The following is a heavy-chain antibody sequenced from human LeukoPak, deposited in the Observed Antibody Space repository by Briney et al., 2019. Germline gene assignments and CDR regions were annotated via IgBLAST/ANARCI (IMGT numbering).Heavy chain of an antibody. D-gene: IGHD6-13*01. CDR3: ARVDGSSSCPDY. J-gene: IGHJ4*02. CDR2: IKQDGSEA. V-gene: IGHV3-7*01. Sequence: GGSLRLSCAASGFTFSSYWMSWVRQAPGKGLEWVANIKQDGSEAYYVDSVKGRFTISRDNAKNLLYLEMNSLRAEDTALYYCARVDGSSSCPDYWGQGTLVTVSS. CDR1: GFTFSSYW.